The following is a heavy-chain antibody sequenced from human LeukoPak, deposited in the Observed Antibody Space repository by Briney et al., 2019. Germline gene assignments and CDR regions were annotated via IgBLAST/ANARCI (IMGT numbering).Heavy chain of an antibody. D-gene: IGHD6-13*01. CDR2: IYSGGST. CDR1: GFTVSSNY. J-gene: IGHJ6*03. CDR3: ARDLAADSNYSYYMDV. V-gene: IGHV3-53*01. Sequence: GGSLRLSCAASGFTVSSNYLSWVGQAPGKGLEWVSVIYSGGSTYYADSVKGRFTISRDNSKNTLYLQMNSLRAEDTAVYYCARDLAADSNYSYYMDVWGEGTTVTVSS.